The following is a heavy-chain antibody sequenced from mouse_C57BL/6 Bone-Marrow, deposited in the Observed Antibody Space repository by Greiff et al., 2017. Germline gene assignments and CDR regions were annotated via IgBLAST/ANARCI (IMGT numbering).Heavy chain of an antibody. Sequence: VQLQQPGAELVKPGASVKLSCKASGYTFTSYWMHWVKQRPGPGLEWIGMIQPNSGSTNYNEKFKSKATLTVDKSSSTAYMQLSSLTSEDSAVYYCAREGSSGYWFAYWGQGTLVTVSA. CDR1: GYTFTSYW. CDR3: AREGSSGYWFAY. D-gene: IGHD3-2*02. V-gene: IGHV1-64*01. CDR2: IQPNSGST. J-gene: IGHJ3*01.